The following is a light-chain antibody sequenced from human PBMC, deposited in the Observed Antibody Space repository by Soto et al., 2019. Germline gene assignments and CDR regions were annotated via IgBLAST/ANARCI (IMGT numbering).Light chain of an antibody. Sequence: DIQMTQSPSSLSASVGDRVTITCRASQSISSYLNWYQQRPGKAPKLLIYAASSLQSGVPSRFIGSVSGTDFTLTISSLQPEDFATYYCQQSYRTFTCGQGTRLEIK. CDR2: AAS. V-gene: IGKV1-39*01. J-gene: IGKJ5*01. CDR1: QSISSY. CDR3: QQSYRTFT.